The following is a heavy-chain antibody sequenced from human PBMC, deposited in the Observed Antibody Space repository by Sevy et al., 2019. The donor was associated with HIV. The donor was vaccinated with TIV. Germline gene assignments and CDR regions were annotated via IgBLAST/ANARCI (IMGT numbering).Heavy chain of an antibody. CDR3: AILGVDCVSTNCYGMRSLSFDF. D-gene: IGHD2-2*01. CDR1: GFPFSSYA. J-gene: IGHJ4*02. V-gene: IGHV3-30-3*01. Sequence: GGSLRLSCAASGFPFSSYAMYWVRQAPGKGLEWVAVISYDGTSKYYADTVKGRFTISRDNAKNTLYLQMNRLRPEDTAVYFCAILGVDCVSTNCYGMRSLSFDFWGQGTLVTVSS. CDR2: ISYDGTSK.